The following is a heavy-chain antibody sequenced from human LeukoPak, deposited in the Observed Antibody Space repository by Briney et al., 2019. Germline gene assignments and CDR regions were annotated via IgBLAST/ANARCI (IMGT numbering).Heavy chain of an antibody. CDR3: ASGDCSGGSCYSGHNWFDP. CDR2: IIPILGIA. D-gene: IGHD2-15*01. J-gene: IGHJ5*02. Sequence: SVKVSCKASGGTFSSYAISWVRQALGQGLEWMGRIIPILGIANYAQKFQGRVTITADKSTSTAYMELCSLRSEDTAVYYCASGDCSGGSCYSGHNWFDPWGQGTLVTVSS. V-gene: IGHV1-69*04. CDR1: GGTFSSYA.